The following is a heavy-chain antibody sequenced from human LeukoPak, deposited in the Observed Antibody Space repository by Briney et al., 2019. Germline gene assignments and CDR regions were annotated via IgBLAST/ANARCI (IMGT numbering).Heavy chain of an antibody. CDR1: GYTFTSYD. D-gene: IGHD4-11*01. CDR2: MSPKSGNT. V-gene: IGHV1-8*03. Sequence: ASVKVSCRASGYTFTSYDINWVRQATGQGLEWMGWMSPKSGNTGYAQKFQGRVTITRNTSINTAYMELSRLGSEDTGVYYCARGVDYSNYGGDFDYWGQGTLVTVSS. CDR3: ARGVDYSNYGGDFDY. J-gene: IGHJ4*02.